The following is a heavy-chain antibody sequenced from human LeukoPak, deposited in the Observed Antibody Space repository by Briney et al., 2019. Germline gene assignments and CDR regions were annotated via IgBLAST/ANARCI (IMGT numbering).Heavy chain of an antibody. CDR3: TTEQKLVLVRFDP. CDR1: GFTFTNAW. CDR2: IKSKADGGAT. J-gene: IGHJ5*02. D-gene: IGHD6-13*01. V-gene: IGHV3-15*01. Sequence: GGSLRLSCAASGFTFTNAWMSWVRQAPGKGLEWVGRIKSKADGGATDYAAPVKGRFTIARDDSKNTLYLRMSSLKTEDSAVYYCTTEQKLVLVRFDPWGQGTLVTVSS.